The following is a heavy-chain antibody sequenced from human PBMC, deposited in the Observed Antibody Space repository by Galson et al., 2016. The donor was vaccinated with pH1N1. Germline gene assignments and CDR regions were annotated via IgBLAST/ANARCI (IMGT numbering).Heavy chain of an antibody. J-gene: IGHJ6*02. Sequence: SVKVSCKASGYTFTGYYMHWVRQAPGQGLEWIGWINPNSGGTKYAQKCQGRVTMTRDTPISTAYMELSRLRSDDTAVYYCARRGSSTSHYYYGMDVWVQGTTVTVSS. CDR1: GYTFTGYY. CDR2: INPNSGGT. CDR3: ARRGSSTSHYYYGMDV. D-gene: IGHD2-2*01. V-gene: IGHV1-2*02.